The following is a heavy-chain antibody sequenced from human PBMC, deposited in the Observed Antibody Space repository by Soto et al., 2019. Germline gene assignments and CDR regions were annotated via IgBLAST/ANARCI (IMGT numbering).Heavy chain of an antibody. J-gene: IGHJ6*03. CDR3: ARASLGRTSPGYYYYMDV. V-gene: IGHV1-3*01. Sequence: ASVKDSCKDSGYTFTSYAMHWVRQAPGQRLEWMGWINAGNGNTKYSLKFQGRVTITRDTSASTAYMELSSLRSEDTAVYYCARASLGRTSPGYYYYMDVWGKGTTVTVSS. CDR2: INAGNGNT. D-gene: IGHD2-2*01. CDR1: GYTFTSYA.